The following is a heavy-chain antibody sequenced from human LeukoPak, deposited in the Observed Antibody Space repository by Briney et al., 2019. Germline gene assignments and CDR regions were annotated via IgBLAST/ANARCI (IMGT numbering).Heavy chain of an antibody. CDR3: ARRPDYGDYHVDP. CDR2: IYPGDSDT. D-gene: IGHD4-17*01. Sequence: GESLKISCKGSGYSFTSYWIGWLRQMPGKGLEWMGIIYPGDSDTRYSPSFQGQVTISADKSTSTAYLQWSSLKASDTAMYYCARRPDYGDYHVDPWGQGTLVTVSS. J-gene: IGHJ5*02. V-gene: IGHV5-51*01. CDR1: GYSFTSYW.